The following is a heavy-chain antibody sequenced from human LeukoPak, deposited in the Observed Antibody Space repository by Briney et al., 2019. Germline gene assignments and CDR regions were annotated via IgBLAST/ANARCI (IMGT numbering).Heavy chain of an antibody. CDR3: ARRAGAYTHPYDY. CDR2: IYSAGSI. J-gene: IGHJ4*02. D-gene: IGHD3-16*01. Sequence: GGSLRLSCTVSGFTVSSNSMSWVRQAPGKGLEWASFIYSAGSIYYSDSVKGRSTISIDNSKNTLYLQMNSLRAEDTAVYYCARRAGAYTHPYDYWGQGTLVTVSS. V-gene: IGHV3-53*01. CDR1: GFTVSSNS.